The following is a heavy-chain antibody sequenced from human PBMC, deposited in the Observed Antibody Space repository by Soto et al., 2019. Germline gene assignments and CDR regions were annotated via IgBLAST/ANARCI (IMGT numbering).Heavy chain of an antibody. J-gene: IGHJ4*02. D-gene: IGHD5-12*01. CDR3: ARAGDGYNFDY. Sequence: GGSLRLSCAASGFTFSSYAMHWVRQAPGKGLEWVAVISYDGSNKYYADSVKGRFTISRDNSKNTLYPQMNSLRAEDTAVYYCARAGDGYNFDYWGQGTLVTVSS. V-gene: IGHV3-30-3*01. CDR1: GFTFSSYA. CDR2: ISYDGSNK.